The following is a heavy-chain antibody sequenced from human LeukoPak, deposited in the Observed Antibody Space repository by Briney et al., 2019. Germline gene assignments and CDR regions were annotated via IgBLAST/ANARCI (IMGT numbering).Heavy chain of an antibody. V-gene: IGHV3-30*18. CDR2: ISYDGSNK. CDR3: AKERYFVWLSPHCFDT. D-gene: IGHD3-9*01. J-gene: IGHJ5*02. CDR1: GFTFSSYG. Sequence: PGRSLRLSCAASGFTFSSYGRHWVRPAPGKGLEGVAVISYDGSNKYYADSVKGRFTISRDNSKNTLYLQMNSLRAEDTAVYYCAKERYFVWLSPHCFDTWGRGTLATVTS.